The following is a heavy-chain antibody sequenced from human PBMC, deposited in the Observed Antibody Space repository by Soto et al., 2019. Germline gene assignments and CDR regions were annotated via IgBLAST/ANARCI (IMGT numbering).Heavy chain of an antibody. Sequence: QGHLVQSGTEVKKPGSSVKVSCKASGDTFSSNSINWVRQAPGQGLEWMGRIIPMLGIINYAQKFQVRVTISADKSTTTVYMELSSLTSEDTAVYYCARGISEYCSGSTCYSYYFDPWGPGTLVTVSS. J-gene: IGHJ4*02. CDR2: IIPMLGII. D-gene: IGHD2-15*01. CDR1: GDTFSSNS. V-gene: IGHV1-69*02. CDR3: ARGISEYCSGSTCYSYYFDP.